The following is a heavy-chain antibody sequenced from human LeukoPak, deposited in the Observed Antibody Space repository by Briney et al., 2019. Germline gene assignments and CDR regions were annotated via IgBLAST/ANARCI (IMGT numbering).Heavy chain of an antibody. CDR3: AKGNSGSYYGDAFDI. D-gene: IGHD1-26*01. V-gene: IGHV3-30*02. J-gene: IGHJ3*02. CDR1: GFTFSSYG. CDR2: IRYDGSNK. Sequence: GGSLRLSCAASGFTFSSYGMHWVRQAPGKGLEWVAFIRYDGSNKYYADSVKGRFTISRDNSKNTLYLQMNSLRAEDTAVYYCAKGNSGSYYGDAFDIWGQGTMVTVSS.